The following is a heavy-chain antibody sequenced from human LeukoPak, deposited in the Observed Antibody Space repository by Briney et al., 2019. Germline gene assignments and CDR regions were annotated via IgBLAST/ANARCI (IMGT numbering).Heavy chain of an antibody. V-gene: IGHV4-59*12. CDR2: IFYSGNT. J-gene: IGHJ4*02. CDR1: GGSITSYY. CDR3: ARDRLNYYDSSGPNDGFDY. Sequence: PSETLSLTCTVSGGSITSYYWTWIRQPPGKGLEWIGYIFYSGNTNYNPSLKSRVTMSVDTSKNQFSLKLSSVTAADTAVYYCARDRLNYYDSSGPNDGFDYWGQGTLVTVSS. D-gene: IGHD3-22*01.